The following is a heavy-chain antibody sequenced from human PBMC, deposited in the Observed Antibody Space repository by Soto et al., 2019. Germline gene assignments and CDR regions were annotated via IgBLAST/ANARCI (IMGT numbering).Heavy chain of an antibody. J-gene: IGHJ6*02. CDR2: ISSSSSTI. CDR1: GFTFSSYS. CDR3: AREATLDV. V-gene: IGHV3-48*01. Sequence: GGSLRLSCAASGFTFSSYSMNWVRQAPGKGLEWVSYISSSSSTIYYADSVKGRFTISRDNAKNSLYLQMNSLRAEDTAVYYCAREATLDVWGQGTTVTVSS.